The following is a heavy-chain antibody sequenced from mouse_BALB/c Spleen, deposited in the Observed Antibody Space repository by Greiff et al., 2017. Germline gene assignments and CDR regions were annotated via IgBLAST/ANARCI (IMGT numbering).Heavy chain of an antibody. CDR3: ARGAGTAWFAY. D-gene: IGHD4-1*01. V-gene: IGHV1-31*01. Sequence: VQLQQSGPELVKPGASVKISCKASGYSFTGYYMHWVKQSHVKSLEWIGRINPYNGATSYNQNFKDKASLTVDKSSSTAYMELHSLTSEDSAVYYCARGAGTAWFAYWGQGTLVTVSA. CDR1: GYSFTGYY. J-gene: IGHJ3*01. CDR2: INPYNGAT.